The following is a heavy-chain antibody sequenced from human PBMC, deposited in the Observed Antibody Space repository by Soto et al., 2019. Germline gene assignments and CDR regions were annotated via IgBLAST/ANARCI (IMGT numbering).Heavy chain of an antibody. CDR2: ISYDGSNK. CDR1: GFTFSSYG. D-gene: IGHD3-16*01. CDR3: AKDRTPFWWIDVFYAMDV. Sequence: QVQLVESGGGVVQPGRSLRLSCAASGFTFSSYGMHWVRQAPGKGLEWVAVISYDGSNKYYADSVKGRFTISRGNSKNTLYLQMNSLRAEDTAVFYCAKDRTPFWWIDVFYAMDVWGQGTTVTVSS. V-gene: IGHV3-30*18. J-gene: IGHJ6*02.